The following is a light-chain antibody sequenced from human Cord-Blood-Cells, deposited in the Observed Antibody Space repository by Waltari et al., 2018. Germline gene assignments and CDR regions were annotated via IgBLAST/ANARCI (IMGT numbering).Light chain of an antibody. CDR3: CSYAGSYTYV. CDR2: DVS. Sequence: QSALTQPRSVSGSPGQSVTISCTGTSSDVGGYNYVSWYQQHPGKAPKLMIYDVSKRPSGVPDRVSGSKAGNTASLTISGFQAEDEADYYCCSYAGSYTYVFGTGTKVTVL. V-gene: IGLV2-11*01. CDR1: SSDVGGYNY. J-gene: IGLJ1*01.